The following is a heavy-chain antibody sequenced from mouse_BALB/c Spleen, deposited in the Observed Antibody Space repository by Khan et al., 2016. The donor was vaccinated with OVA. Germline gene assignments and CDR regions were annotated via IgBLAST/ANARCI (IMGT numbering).Heavy chain of an antibody. CDR3: TRRGIYGIFTY. J-gene: IGHJ3*01. Sequence: VQLQESGAELATPGASGEMSCKASGYTFPTYWMHWVKQRPGQGLEWIGYIDPSTGYTVYNQKFKDKATLTADKSSSTANMQLSSLTSEESAVYYCTRRGIYGIFTYWGQGTLVTVSA. CDR1: GYTFPTYW. CDR2: IDPSTGYT. D-gene: IGHD2-1*01. V-gene: IGHV1-4*01.